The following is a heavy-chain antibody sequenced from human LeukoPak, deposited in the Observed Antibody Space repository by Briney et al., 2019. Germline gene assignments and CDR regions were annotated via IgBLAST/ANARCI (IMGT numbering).Heavy chain of an antibody. CDR3: ARVGQRGYYYYGMDV. D-gene: IGHD3-16*01. CDR1: GGSLSSYY. V-gene: IGHV4-59*12. J-gene: IGHJ6*02. CDR2: VYYSGST. Sequence: SETLSLTCTVSGGSLSSYYWSWNRQPPGKGLEWIGYVYYSGSTNYNPSLKSRVAISIDTSKNQFSLKLSSVTAADTAVYYCARVGQRGYYYYGMDVWGQGTTVTVSS.